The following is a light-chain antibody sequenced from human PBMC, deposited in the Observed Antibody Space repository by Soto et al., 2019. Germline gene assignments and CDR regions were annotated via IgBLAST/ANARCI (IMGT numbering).Light chain of an antibody. CDR2: DVS. V-gene: IGLV2-11*01. Sequence: QSALTQPRSVSGSPGQSVTISCSGTSSDVGGYAHVSWYQQHPGKAPKLMIYDVSKRPSGVPDRFSGSKSGSTASLTISGLQAEDEADYYCCSYAGSYTWMFGGGTQLTVL. J-gene: IGLJ3*02. CDR3: CSYAGSYTWM. CDR1: SSDVGGYAH.